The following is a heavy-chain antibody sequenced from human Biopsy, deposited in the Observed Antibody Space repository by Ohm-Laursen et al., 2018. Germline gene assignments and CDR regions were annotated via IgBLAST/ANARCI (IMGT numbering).Heavy chain of an antibody. D-gene: IGHD3-22*01. CDR2: INHSGRT. J-gene: IGHJ6*02. CDR3: VRGVDYYDPYHYYALDV. Sequence: SETLSLTCAVYGESFNGYYWSSIRQTPGKGLEWIGEINHSGRTNYNPSLKSRVTISVDTSKNQFSLKVRSVTAADTAVYYCVRGVDYYDPYHYYALDVWGQGTTVTVSS. CDR1: GESFNGYY. V-gene: IGHV4-34*01.